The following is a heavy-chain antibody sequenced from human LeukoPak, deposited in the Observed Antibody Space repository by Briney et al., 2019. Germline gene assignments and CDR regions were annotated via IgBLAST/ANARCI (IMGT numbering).Heavy chain of an antibody. CDR2: IYYIGTT. CDR1: RGSIIPYY. Sequence: SSETLSLTCTVTRGSIIPYYWSWIRQSPGMGLEWIGYIYYIGTTNYNPSLQSRVTMSVDTSTNQFTLNLASVTAADTAVYYCARGGFESCSAGSCLLGNYWGQGILVAVSS. CDR3: ARGGFESCSAGSCLLGNY. D-gene: IGHD2-15*01. V-gene: IGHV4-59*01. J-gene: IGHJ4*02.